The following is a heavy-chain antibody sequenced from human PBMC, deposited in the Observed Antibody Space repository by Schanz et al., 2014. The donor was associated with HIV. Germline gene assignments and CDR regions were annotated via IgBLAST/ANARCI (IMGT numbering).Heavy chain of an antibody. J-gene: IGHJ4*02. CDR2: ISYDGRNK. V-gene: IGHV3-30*18. Sequence: QVQLVESGGGVVQPGRSLRLSCAASGFTFDNYGMHWVRQAPGKGLEWVAVISYDGRNKYYADSVKGRFTISRDNSKNTLNLQMTTLRIDDTAVYYCAKPEYDSRGNSQSHFDYWGQGTLVTVSS. CDR3: AKPEYDSRGNSQSHFDY. D-gene: IGHD3-22*01. CDR1: GFTFDNYG.